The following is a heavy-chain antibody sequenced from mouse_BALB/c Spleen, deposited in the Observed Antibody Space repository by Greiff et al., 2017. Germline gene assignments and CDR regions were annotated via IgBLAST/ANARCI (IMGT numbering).Heavy chain of an antibody. J-gene: IGHJ3*01. CDR3: NAPLQRDGGFAY. Sequence: EVKLMESGAELVRPGASVKLSCTASGFNIKDYYMHWVKQRPEQGLEWIGWIDPENGDTEYAPKFQGKATMTADTSSNTAYLQLSSLTSEDTAVYYCNAPLQRDGGFAYWGQGTLVTVSA. CDR2: IDPENGDT. V-gene: IGHV14-4*02. D-gene: IGHD1-1*01. CDR1: GFNIKDYY.